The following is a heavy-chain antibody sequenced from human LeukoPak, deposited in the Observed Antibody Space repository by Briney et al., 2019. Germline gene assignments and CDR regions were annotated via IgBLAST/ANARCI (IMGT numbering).Heavy chain of an antibody. Sequence: ASVKVSCKASGYNFISYGVSWMRLVPGQGLEWMGWISPFKGDTNYAQTFQGRVTMTTDTSTSTAYMELRSLKSDDTAVYYCARCAVQLWSPDYFDYWGLGTLVTVSS. J-gene: IGHJ4*02. V-gene: IGHV1-18*04. CDR3: ARCAVQLWSPDYFDY. D-gene: IGHD5-18*01. CDR1: GYNFISYG. CDR2: ISPFKGDT.